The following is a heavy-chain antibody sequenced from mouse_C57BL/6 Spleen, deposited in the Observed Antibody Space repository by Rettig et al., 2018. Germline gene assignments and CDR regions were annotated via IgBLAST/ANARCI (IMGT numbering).Heavy chain of an antibody. D-gene: IGHD1-1*01. CDR3: ARSRHYGSSPYWYFDV. J-gene: IGHJ1*03. V-gene: IGHV1-53*01. Sequence: HWVKQRPGQGLEWIGNINPSNGGTNYNEKFKSKATLTVDKSSSTAYMQLSSLTSEDSAVYYCARSRHYGSSPYWYFDVWGTGTTVTVSS. CDR2: INPSNGGT.